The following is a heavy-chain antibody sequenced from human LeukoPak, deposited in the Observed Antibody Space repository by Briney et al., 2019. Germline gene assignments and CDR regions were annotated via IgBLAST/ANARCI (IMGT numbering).Heavy chain of an antibody. CDR3: ARHRSSWLIDY. CDR2: ISDSGGNT. J-gene: IGHJ4*02. D-gene: IGHD6-6*01. V-gene: IGHV3-23*01. CDR1: GFTFNSYA. Sequence: GGSLRLSCAASGFTFNSYAMSWVRQAPRERLQWVSGISDSGGNTYYADSVRGRFTISRDNSKNTLYLQINSLRAEDTAVYYCARHRSSWLIDYWGQGTLVTVSS.